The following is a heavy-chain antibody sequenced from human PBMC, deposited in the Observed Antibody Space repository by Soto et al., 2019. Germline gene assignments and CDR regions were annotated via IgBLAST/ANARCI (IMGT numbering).Heavy chain of an antibody. Sequence: QVQLQESGPGLVKTSQTLSLTCTVSGGSILRRGYYWSWIRHRPGEGLQWIGFFYYSGITDYNPSLRSRTVISADTSTNQVFLQLSSVTAADTAVYYCASSGAREGDWLDPWGQGTQVTVSS. V-gene: IGHV4-31*03. D-gene: IGHD3-16*01. CDR1: GGSILRRGYY. CDR2: FYYSGIT. J-gene: IGHJ5*02. CDR3: ASSGAREGDWLDP.